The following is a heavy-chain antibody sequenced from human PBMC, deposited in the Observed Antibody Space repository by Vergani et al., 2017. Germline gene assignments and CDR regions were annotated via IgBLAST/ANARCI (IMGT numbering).Heavy chain of an antibody. J-gene: IGHJ2*01. V-gene: IGHV3-23*04. CDR1: GFTFSSYA. D-gene: IGHD2-15*01. Sequence: EVQLVESGGGLVQPGGSLRLSCAASGFTFSSYAMSWVRHAPGKGLEWVSGISGSGGNQYNADPVKGRFTISRDKSKNTLYLQMHSLRAEDTVVYYCATDQAVDVVVMVGAGPSYFDLWGRGTLVTVSS. CDR2: ISGSGGNQ. CDR3: ATDQAVDVVVMVGAGPSYFDL.